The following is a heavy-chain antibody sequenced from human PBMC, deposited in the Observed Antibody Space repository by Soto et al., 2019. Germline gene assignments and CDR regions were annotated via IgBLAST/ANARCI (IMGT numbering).Heavy chain of an antibody. D-gene: IGHD3-3*01. Sequence: GGSLRLSCAASGFTFSSYAMSWVRQAPGKGLEWVSSVSGSGGSTYYADSVKGRFTITRDKAKNTVSLQMNSLRVEDTAVYFCAKGTEYGVVLMSAFDFLGQGTLVTVPQ. CDR1: GFTFSSYA. CDR2: VSGSGGST. V-gene: IGHV3-23*01. CDR3: AKGTEYGVVLMSAFDF. J-gene: IGHJ4*02.